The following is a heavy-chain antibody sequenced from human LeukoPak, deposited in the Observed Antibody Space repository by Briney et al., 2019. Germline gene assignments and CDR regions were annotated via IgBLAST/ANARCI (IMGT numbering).Heavy chain of an antibody. CDR2: IKQYGSEK. CDR3: ARDYSSSWYSDY. J-gene: IGHJ4*02. CDR1: GFTFSSYW. Sequence: GGSLRLSCAASGFTFSSYWMSWVRQAPGKGLEWVANIKQYGSEKYYVDSVKGRFTIFRDNAKNSLYLQMNSLRAEDAAVYYCARDYSSSWYSDYWGQGTLVTVSS. V-gene: IGHV3-7*01. D-gene: IGHD6-13*01.